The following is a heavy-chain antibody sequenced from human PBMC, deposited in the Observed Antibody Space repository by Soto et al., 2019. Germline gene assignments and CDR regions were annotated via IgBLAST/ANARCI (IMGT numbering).Heavy chain of an antibody. J-gene: IGHJ6*02. CDR1: GYTFTSYG. CDR3: ARATIIVVVPAAIPYCMDV. Sequence: GASVKVSCKASGYTFTSYGISWVRQAPGQGLEWMGWISAYNGNTNYAQKLQGRVTMTTDTSTSTAYMELRSLRSDDTALYYCARATIIVVVPAAIPYCMDVWGQGTTVTVSS. CDR2: ISAYNGNT. V-gene: IGHV1-18*04. D-gene: IGHD2-2*01.